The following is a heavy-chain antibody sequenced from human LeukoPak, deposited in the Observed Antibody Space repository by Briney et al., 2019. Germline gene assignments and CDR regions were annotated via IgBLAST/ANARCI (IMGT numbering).Heavy chain of an antibody. J-gene: IGHJ3*02. Sequence: SETLSLTCAVSSGSISSSNWWSWVRQPPGKGLEWIGEINHSGSTNYNPSLKSRVTISVDTSKNQFSLKLSSVTAADTAVYYCASDPYGDYAFDIWGQGTMVTVSS. CDR2: INHSGST. D-gene: IGHD4-17*01. CDR3: ASDPYGDYAFDI. V-gene: IGHV4-4*02. CDR1: SGSISSSNW.